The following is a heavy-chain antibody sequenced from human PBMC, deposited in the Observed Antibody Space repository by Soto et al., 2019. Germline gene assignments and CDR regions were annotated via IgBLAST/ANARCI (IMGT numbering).Heavy chain of an antibody. CDR2: IYYSGST. CDR3: AREMNYYDTSGDSYFYY. CDR1: GGSISSGTYH. J-gene: IGHJ4*02. D-gene: IGHD3-22*01. V-gene: IGHV4-31*03. Sequence: QVQLQESGPGLVKPSQTLSLTCTVSGGSISSGTYHWSWIRHHPGKGLEWIGYIYYSGSTYYNPSLKSRLTISVDTSKKQCSLRLSSVTAADTAVYYCAREMNYYDTSGDSYFYYWGQGTLVTVSS.